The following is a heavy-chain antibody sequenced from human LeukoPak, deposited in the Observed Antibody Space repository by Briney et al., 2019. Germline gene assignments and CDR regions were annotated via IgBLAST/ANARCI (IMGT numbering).Heavy chain of an antibody. CDR1: GYTFTNYR. D-gene: IGHD5/OR15-5a*01. Sequence: GGSVKVSCKTSGYTFTNYRLHWVRQAPGQGLEWMGIINPSGGSSSYAQKFQGRVTMTRDTSTATVYMELSSLRSDDTAVYYCATSGDLVSTGLFDYWGQGTLVTVSS. CDR3: ATSGDLVSTGLFDY. V-gene: IGHV1-46*01. J-gene: IGHJ4*02. CDR2: INPSGGSS.